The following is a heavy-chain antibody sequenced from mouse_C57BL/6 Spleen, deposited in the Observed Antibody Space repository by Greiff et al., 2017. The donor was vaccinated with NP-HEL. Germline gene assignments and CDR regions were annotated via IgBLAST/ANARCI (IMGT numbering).Heavy chain of an antibody. Sequence: VQLQQSGAELAKPGASVKLSCKASGYTFTSHWMHWVIQRPGQGLEWFGYINPSSGYIKYNQKFKDKATLAADKSSSTAYMQLSSLTYEDSAVYYCARDRGLRRNAMDYWGQGTSVTVSS. CDR3: ARDRGLRRNAMDY. D-gene: IGHD2-4*01. V-gene: IGHV1-7*01. J-gene: IGHJ4*01. CDR2: INPSSGYI. CDR1: GYTFTSHW.